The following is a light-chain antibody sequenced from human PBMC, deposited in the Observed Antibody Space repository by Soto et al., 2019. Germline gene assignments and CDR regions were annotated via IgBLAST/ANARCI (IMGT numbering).Light chain of an antibody. CDR3: QQYKKWPLT. V-gene: IGKV3-15*01. Sequence: EIVMTQSPVTLSVSPGERATLSCRASQSVSGNLAWYQQKPGQAPRLLIYGASSTRATGIPARFSGSGSRTEFTLTISSLQSEDFAVYYCQQYKKWPLTFGGGTKVDIK. CDR1: QSVSGN. CDR2: GASS. J-gene: IGKJ4*01.